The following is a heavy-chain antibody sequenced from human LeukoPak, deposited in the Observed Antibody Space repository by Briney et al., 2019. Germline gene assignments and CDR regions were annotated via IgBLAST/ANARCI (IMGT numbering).Heavy chain of an antibody. CDR2: ISGSGGST. CDR3: ANDLRSSQVIDY. Sequence: PGGSLRLSCAASGFTFSSYAMSWVRQAPGKGLEWVSAISGSGGSTYYADSVKGRFTISRDNSKNTLYLQMNSLRAEDTAVYYCANDLRSSQVIDYWGQGTLVTVSS. CDR1: GFTFSSYA. D-gene: IGHD6-13*01. V-gene: IGHV3-23*01. J-gene: IGHJ4*02.